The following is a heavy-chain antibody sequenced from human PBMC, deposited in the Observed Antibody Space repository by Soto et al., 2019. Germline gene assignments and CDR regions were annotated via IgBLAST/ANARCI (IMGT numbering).Heavy chain of an antibody. CDR1: RYTFTSYY. CDR3: ARVSSGRKQRNAAFDI. Sequence: ASVKASCKASRYTFTSYYMHWLRQAPGHGLEWMGIINPSGGSTSYAQKFQGRVTMTRDTSTSTVYMELSSLRSEDTAVYYCARVSSGRKQRNAAFDIWGQGTMVTVSS. J-gene: IGHJ3*02. V-gene: IGHV1-46*01. D-gene: IGHD1-26*01. CDR2: INPSGGST.